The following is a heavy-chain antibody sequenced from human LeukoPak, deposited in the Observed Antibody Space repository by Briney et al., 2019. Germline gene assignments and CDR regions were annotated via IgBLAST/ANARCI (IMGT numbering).Heavy chain of an antibody. CDR3: AKGGYSSSWQH. Sequence: GGSLRLSCAASGFTFSSYAMHWVRQAPSKGLEWVAVISYDGSNKYYADSVKGRFTISRDNSKNTLYLQMNSLRAEDTAVYYCAKGGYSSSWQHWGQGTMVTVSS. V-gene: IGHV3-30-3*01. D-gene: IGHD6-13*01. J-gene: IGHJ3*01. CDR2: ISYDGSNK. CDR1: GFTFSSYA.